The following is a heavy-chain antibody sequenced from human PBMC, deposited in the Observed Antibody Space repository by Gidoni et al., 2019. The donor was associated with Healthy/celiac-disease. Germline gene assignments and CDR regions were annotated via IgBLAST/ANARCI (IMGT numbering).Heavy chain of an antibody. CDR3: ARDNESSYCSGGSCYSGGGIDY. V-gene: IGHV4-31*03. J-gene: IGHJ4*02. D-gene: IGHD2-15*01. Sequence: QVQLQESGPGLVKPSQTLSLTCTVSGGSISSGGYYWSWTRQHPGKGLEWIGYIYYSGSTYYNPSLKSRVTISVDTSKNQFSLKLSSVTAADTAVYYCARDNESSYCSGGSCYSGGGIDYWGQGTLVTVSS. CDR2: IYYSGST. CDR1: GGSISSGGYY.